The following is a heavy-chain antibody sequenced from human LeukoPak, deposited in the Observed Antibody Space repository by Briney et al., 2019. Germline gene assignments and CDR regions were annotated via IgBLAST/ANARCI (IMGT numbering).Heavy chain of an antibody. D-gene: IGHD1-26*01. CDR1: GFTFSMHG. J-gene: IGHJ4*02. CDR2: IRYDGSNK. CDR3: AKDSLDSGSYRSDFDY. Sequence: GGSLRLSCAASGFTFSMHGMHWVRQAPGKGLEWVAFIRYDGSNKYYIDSVKGRFTISRDNSKNTLYLQMNSLRAEDTAVYYCAKDSLDSGSYRSDFDYWGQGTLVTVSS. V-gene: IGHV3-30*02.